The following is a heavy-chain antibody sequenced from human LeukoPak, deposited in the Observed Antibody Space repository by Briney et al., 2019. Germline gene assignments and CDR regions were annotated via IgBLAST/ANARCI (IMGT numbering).Heavy chain of an antibody. Sequence: PGGSLRLSCAASGFSFNTYWMHWVRQAPGKGLVWVSRIYSDGSSTYYADSVKGRFTCSRDNAKNTVYLQMNSLRAEDTAVYYCARSRDSSGYYFGRWGQGTLVTVSS. CDR2: IYSDGSST. D-gene: IGHD3-22*01. CDR3: ARSRDSSGYYFGR. CDR1: GFSFNTYW. J-gene: IGHJ4*02. V-gene: IGHV3-74*01.